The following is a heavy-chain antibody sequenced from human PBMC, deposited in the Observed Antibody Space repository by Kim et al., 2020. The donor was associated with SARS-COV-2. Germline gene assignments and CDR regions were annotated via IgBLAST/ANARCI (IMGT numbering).Heavy chain of an antibody. J-gene: IGHJ4*02. CDR1: GYTFTSYA. CDR3: ARGRGYCSGGSCYLLV. V-gene: IGHV1-3*01. D-gene: IGHD2-15*01. CDR2: INAGNGNT. Sequence: ASVKVSCKASGYTFTSYAMHWVRQAPGQRLEWMGWINAGNGNTKYSQKFQGRVTITRDTSASTAYMELSSLRSEDTAVYYCARGRGYCSGGSCYLLVWGQGTLVTVRS.